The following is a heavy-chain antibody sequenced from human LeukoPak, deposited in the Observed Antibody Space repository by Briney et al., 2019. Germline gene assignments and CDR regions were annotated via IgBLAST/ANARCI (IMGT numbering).Heavy chain of an antibody. V-gene: IGHV3-74*01. CDR3: IPYGSGSYRFDY. CDR1: GFNFSTYW. D-gene: IGHD3-10*01. Sequence: GGSLRLSCAASGFNFSTYWMHWVRQAPGKGLVWVSRIKSDGSSTSYADSVKGRFTISRDSAKNTLSLQMNSLRAEDTAVYYCIPYGSGSYRFDYWGQGTLVTVSS. J-gene: IGHJ4*02. CDR2: IKSDGSST.